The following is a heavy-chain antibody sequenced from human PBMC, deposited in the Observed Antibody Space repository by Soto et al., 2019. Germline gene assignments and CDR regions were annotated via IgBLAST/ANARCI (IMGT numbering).Heavy chain of an antibody. CDR1: GFSFRRYG. J-gene: IGHJ6*02. CDR2: IWFDGSKK. D-gene: IGHD2-2*01. Sequence: QMQLVESGGGVVQPGRSLRLSCAASGFSFRRYGIHWVRQAPGKGLEWVALIWFDGSKKYYVDSVKGRFAVSRDNSKNTLYLQMNSLRVEDTSVYYCPRARLVPCGYGMDVWGQGTTVPVSS. V-gene: IGHV3-33*01. CDR3: PRARLVPCGYGMDV.